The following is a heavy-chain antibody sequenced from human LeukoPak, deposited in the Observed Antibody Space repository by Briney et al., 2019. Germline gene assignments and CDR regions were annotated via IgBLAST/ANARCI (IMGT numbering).Heavy chain of an antibody. CDR1: GGSISSYY. J-gene: IGHJ4*02. Sequence: SETLSLTCTVSGGSISSYYWSWIRQPPGKGLEWIGYIYYSGNTNYNPSLKSRVTISVDTSKNQFSLKLGSVTAADTSVYFCARRPPNSGTYYGPSGLDYWSQGTLVTVSS. CDR2: IYYSGNT. D-gene: IGHD1-26*01. CDR3: ARRPPNSGTYYGPSGLDY. V-gene: IGHV4-59*12.